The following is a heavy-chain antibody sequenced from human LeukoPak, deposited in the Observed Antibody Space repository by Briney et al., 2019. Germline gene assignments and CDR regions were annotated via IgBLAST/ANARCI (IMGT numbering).Heavy chain of an antibody. CDR1: GFTFSSYA. D-gene: IGHD1-20*01. CDR2: VSGSGDST. J-gene: IGHJ4*02. Sequence: PGGSLRLSCATSGFTFSSYALSWVRQAPGKGLEWVSTVSGSGDSTNYAESVKGRFTVSRDNSKNTLYLQMNSLRAEDTAVYYCAKLTGTTDYWGQGTLVTVSS. V-gene: IGHV3-23*01. CDR3: AKLTGTTDY.